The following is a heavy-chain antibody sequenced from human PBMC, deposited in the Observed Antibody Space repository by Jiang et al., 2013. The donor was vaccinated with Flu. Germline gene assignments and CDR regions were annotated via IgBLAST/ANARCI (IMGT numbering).Heavy chain of an antibody. J-gene: IGHJ2*01. CDR1: GYTFTSYG. CDR2: IIPIFGTA. CDR3: ARVALRFGEKHWYFDL. V-gene: IGHV1-69*13. D-gene: IGHD3-10*01. Sequence: SGAEVKKPGASVKVSCKASGYTFTSYGISWVRQAPGQGLEWMGGIIPIFGTANYAQKFQGRVTITADESTSTAYMELSSLRSEDTAVYYCARVALRFGEKHWYFDLWGRGTLVTVSS.